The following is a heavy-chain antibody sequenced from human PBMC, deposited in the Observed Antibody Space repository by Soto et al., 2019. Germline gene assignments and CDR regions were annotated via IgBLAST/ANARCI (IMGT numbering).Heavy chain of an antibody. Sequence: GASVKVSCKASGYTFTGYYMHWVRQAPGQGLEWMGWINPNSGGTNYAQKFQGWVTMTRDTSISTAYMGLSRLRSDDTAVYYCARGGNYYDSSGYYQIDYWGQGTLVTVSS. V-gene: IGHV1-2*04. CDR2: INPNSGGT. J-gene: IGHJ4*02. CDR1: GYTFTGYY. CDR3: ARGGNYYDSSGYYQIDY. D-gene: IGHD3-22*01.